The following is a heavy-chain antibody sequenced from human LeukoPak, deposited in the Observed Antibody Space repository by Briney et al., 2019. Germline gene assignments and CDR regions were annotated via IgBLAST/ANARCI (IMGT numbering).Heavy chain of an antibody. CDR2: INHSGST. J-gene: IGHJ4*02. CDR3: ARHAPYGDYTFDY. CDR1: GGSFSGYY. D-gene: IGHD4-17*01. Sequence: SETLSLTCAVYGGSFSGYYWSWIRQPPGKGLEWIGEINHSGSTNYNPSLKSRVTISVDTSKNQFSLKLSSVTAADTAVYYCARHAPYGDYTFDYWGQGTLVTVSS. V-gene: IGHV4-34*01.